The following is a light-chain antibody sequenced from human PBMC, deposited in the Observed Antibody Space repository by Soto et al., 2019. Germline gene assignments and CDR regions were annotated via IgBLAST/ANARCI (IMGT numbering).Light chain of an antibody. CDR2: DAS. CDR3: QQYRPSPAIS. J-gene: IGKJ5*01. V-gene: IGKV3-20*01. CDR1: QSVSSSQ. Sequence: EILMTQSPATLSVSPGARATLSCRASQSVSSSQLAWYQQKPGQAPRLLIYDASKRATGIPARFSGSGSGTDFTLTISRLEPEDSALYFCQQYRPSPAISFGQGTRLEIK.